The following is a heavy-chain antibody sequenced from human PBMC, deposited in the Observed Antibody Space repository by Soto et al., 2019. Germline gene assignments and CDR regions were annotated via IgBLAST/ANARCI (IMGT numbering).Heavy chain of an antibody. J-gene: IGHJ3*02. CDR3: AKTANGWFSAFDI. D-gene: IGHD6-19*01. CDR1: GFTFSSYA. V-gene: IGHV3-23*01. Sequence: EVQLLESGGGLVQPGGSLRLSCAASGFTFSSYAMSWVRQAPGKGLEWVSAISGSGGTTYYADSVKGRFTFSRDNSKNTPYLQMNSRRAEDTAVYYCAKTANGWFSAFDIWGQGTMVTVSS. CDR2: ISGSGGTT.